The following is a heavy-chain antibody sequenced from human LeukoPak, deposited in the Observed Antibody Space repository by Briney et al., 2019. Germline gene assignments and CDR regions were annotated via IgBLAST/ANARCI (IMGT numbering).Heavy chain of an antibody. Sequence: GASVKLSCKASGYTFTAYYMHWVRHPHGQGLELMGCINPNNGGTSYAQKFQGRVTMTRDTSISTAYMDLSRLRSDDTAVYYCATPLHYYGSGTYYDYWGQGTLVTVSS. D-gene: IGHD3-10*01. CDR3: ATPLHYYGSGTYYDY. CDR2: INPNNGGT. V-gene: IGHV1-2*02. J-gene: IGHJ4*02. CDR1: GYTFTAYY.